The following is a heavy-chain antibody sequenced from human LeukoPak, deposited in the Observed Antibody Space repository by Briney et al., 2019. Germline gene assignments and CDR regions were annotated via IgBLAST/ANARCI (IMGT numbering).Heavy chain of an antibody. CDR2: INPNSGGT. CDR1: GYTFTGYY. Sequence: VASVKVSCKASGYTFTGYYMHWVRQAPGQGLEWMGWINPNSGGTNYAQKFQDRVTMTRDTSISTAYMELSRLRSDDTAVYYCARDRSYDSSGSGWFDPWGQGTLVTVSS. CDR3: ARDRSYDSSGSGWFDP. J-gene: IGHJ5*02. V-gene: IGHV1-2*02. D-gene: IGHD3-22*01.